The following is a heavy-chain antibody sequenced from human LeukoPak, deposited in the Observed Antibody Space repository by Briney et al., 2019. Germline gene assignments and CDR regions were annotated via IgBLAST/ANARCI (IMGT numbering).Heavy chain of an antibody. CDR3: ARSGSYYMDV. CDR2: TSSSGYST. Sequence: PGGSLRLSCAASGFTFSSYAMTWVRQAPGKGLEWVSTTSSSGYSTYYADSVKGRFTISRDNSKNTLYLQLNSLRAEDTTVYYCARSGSYYMDVWGKGTTVTISS. V-gene: IGHV3-23*01. CDR1: GFTFSSYA. D-gene: IGHD1-26*01. J-gene: IGHJ6*03.